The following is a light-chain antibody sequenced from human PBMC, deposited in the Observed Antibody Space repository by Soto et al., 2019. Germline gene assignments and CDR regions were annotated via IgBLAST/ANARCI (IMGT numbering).Light chain of an antibody. V-gene: IGLV4-69*01. CDR3: QTWGTGIQV. J-gene: IGLJ2*01. Sequence: QSVLTQSPSASASLGASVKLTCTLSSGRSSFAIAWHQQQPEKGPRYLMRLNSDGSHNKGDGIPDRFSGSSSGAERYLTISSLQSEDEADYYCQTWGTGIQVFGGGTKLTV. CDR1: SGRSSFA. CDR2: LNSDGSH.